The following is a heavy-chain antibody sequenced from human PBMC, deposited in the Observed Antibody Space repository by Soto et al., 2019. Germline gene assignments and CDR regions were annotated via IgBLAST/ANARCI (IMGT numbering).Heavy chain of an antibody. CDR2: ISYDGSNK. D-gene: IGHD3-22*01. J-gene: IGHJ4*02. CDR3: ARGPYYYDSSGYNLDY. V-gene: IGHV3-30-3*01. CDR1: GFTFSSYA. Sequence: PGGSLRLSCAASGFTFSSYAMHWVRQAPGKGLEWVAVISYDGSNKYYADSVKGRFTISRDNSKNTLYLQMNSLRAEDTAVYYCARGPYYYDSSGYNLDYWGQGTLVTVSS.